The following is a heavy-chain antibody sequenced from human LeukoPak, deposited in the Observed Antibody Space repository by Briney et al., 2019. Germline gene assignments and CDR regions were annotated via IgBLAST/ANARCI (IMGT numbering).Heavy chain of an antibody. CDR3: AKGFSATAAAGYYFDY. V-gene: IGHV3-23*01. Sequence: QPGGSLRLSCAAFGFTFSSYAMSWVRQAPGKGLEWVSAISGSGGSTYYADSVKGRFTISRDNSKNTLYLQMNSLRAEDTAVYYCAKGFSATAAAGYYFDYWGQGTLVTVSS. J-gene: IGHJ4*02. CDR1: GFTFSSYA. CDR2: ISGSGGST. D-gene: IGHD6-13*01.